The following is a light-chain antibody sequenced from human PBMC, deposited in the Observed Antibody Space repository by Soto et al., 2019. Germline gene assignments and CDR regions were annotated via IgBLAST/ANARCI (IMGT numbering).Light chain of an antibody. CDR2: DAS. CDR1: ESVYSSY. V-gene: IGKV3D-20*01. J-gene: IGKJ5*01. Sequence: EIVLSQSPATLSLSPGEGATLSCGASESVYSSYVAWYQQKPGLAPRLLIYDASNRATRIPDRFSGSESGTDYILTINRLEPEDFAVYYCQQYGNAPITFGQGTRLEIK. CDR3: QQYGNAPIT.